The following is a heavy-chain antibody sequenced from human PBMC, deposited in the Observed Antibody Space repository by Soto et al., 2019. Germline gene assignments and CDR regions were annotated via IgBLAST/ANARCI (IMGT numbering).Heavy chain of an antibody. J-gene: IGHJ4*02. CDR2: IYYSGST. Sequence: PSETLSLTCTVSGGSISSGDYYWSWIRQPPGKGLEWIGYIYYSGSTYYNPSLKSRVTISVDTSKNQFSLKLSSVTAADTAVYYCARFLEWLQTFDYWGQGTLVTVSS. V-gene: IGHV4-30-4*01. CDR1: GGSISSGDYY. CDR3: ARFLEWLQTFDY. D-gene: IGHD3-3*01.